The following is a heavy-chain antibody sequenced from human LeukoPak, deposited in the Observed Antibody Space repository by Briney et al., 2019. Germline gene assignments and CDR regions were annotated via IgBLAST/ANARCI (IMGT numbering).Heavy chain of an antibody. CDR2: ISSSSSTI. Sequence: GGSLRLSCAASGFTFSSYSMNWVRQAPGKGLEWVSYISSSSSTIYYADSVKGRFTISRDNAKNSLYLQMNSLRAEHTAVYYCAKDLHCSGGSCYPNWFDPWGQGTLVTVSS. J-gene: IGHJ5*02. D-gene: IGHD2-15*01. V-gene: IGHV3-48*01. CDR3: AKDLHCSGGSCYPNWFDP. CDR1: GFTFSSYS.